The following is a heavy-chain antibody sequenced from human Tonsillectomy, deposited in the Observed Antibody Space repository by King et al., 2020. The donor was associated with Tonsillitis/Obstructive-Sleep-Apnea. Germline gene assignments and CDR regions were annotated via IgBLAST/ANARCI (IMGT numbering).Heavy chain of an antibody. J-gene: IGHJ4*02. CDR2: IYPGDSDT. CDR1: GYSFTSYW. CDR3: VRQYRSSQESDY. D-gene: IGHD6-6*01. V-gene: IGHV5-51*01. Sequence: EVQLGESGAEVKKPGESLKISCKGSGYSFTSYWIGWVRQMPGKGLEWMGIIYPGDSDTRYSPSFQGPVIISVDKSFRPAYLQWSSLKASDTAIYYCVRQYRSSQESDYWGQGTLVTVSS.